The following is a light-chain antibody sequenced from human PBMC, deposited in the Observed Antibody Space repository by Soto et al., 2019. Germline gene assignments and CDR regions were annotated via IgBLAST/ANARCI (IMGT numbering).Light chain of an antibody. CDR2: EGS. CDR3: CSYATTNTP. V-gene: IGLV2-23*01. Sequence: QSALTQPASVSGSPGQSITISCTGTSSDVGTYNLVSWYQQHPGKAPKLIIYEGSKRPSGVSNRFSGSKSGITASLTISGLQAEDEAGYYCCSYATTNTPFGGGTKVTVL. J-gene: IGLJ2*01. CDR1: SSDVGTYNL.